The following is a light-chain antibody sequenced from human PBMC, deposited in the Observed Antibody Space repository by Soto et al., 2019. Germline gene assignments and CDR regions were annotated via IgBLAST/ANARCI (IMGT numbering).Light chain of an antibody. V-gene: IGKV3-15*01. Sequence: EIVMTQSPATLSVSPGDTATLSCRASQNVNRNLAWYQQKPGQAPRLVMYGASTRATGIPARFSASGSGTEFTLTIGSLRSKGLAVYYCQQHNDWSLTFGGGTKVEIK. CDR2: GAS. CDR1: QNVNRN. CDR3: QQHNDWSLT. J-gene: IGKJ4*01.